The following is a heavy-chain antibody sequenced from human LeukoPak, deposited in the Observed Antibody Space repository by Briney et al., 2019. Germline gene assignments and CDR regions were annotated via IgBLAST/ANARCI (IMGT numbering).Heavy chain of an antibody. J-gene: IGHJ5*02. CDR2: IYHSGST. CDR1: GGSISSGGYS. CDR3: ARGSQEPNWFDP. D-gene: IGHD1-26*01. V-gene: IGHV4-30-2*01. Sequence: SQTLSLTCAVSGGSISSGGYSWSWLRQPPGKGPEWIGYIYHSGSTYYNPSLKSRVTISVDRSKNQFSLKLSSVTAAATAVYYCARGSQEPNWFDPWGQGTLVTVSS.